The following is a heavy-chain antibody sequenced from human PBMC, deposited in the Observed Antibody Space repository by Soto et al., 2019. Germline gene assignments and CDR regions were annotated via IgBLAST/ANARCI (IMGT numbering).Heavy chain of an antibody. Sequence: VQLQESGPELVKLAQTLALTCTVSGGSISSGDYYWRWIRQPPGQGLEWIGSIYYSGSTYYNPSLKSRVTISVDTSKNQFSLKLSSVTAADTAVYYCAREIHYYGSGSYRAEEIYFDYWGQGTLVTVSS. CDR2: IYYSGST. CDR3: AREIHYYGSGSYRAEEIYFDY. D-gene: IGHD3-10*01. CDR1: GGSISSGDYY. V-gene: IGHV4-30-4*01. J-gene: IGHJ4*02.